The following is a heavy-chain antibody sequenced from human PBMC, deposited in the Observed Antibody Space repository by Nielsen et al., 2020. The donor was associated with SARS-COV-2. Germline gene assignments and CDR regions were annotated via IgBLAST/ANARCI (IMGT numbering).Heavy chain of an antibody. V-gene: IGHV4-31*03. D-gene: IGHD6-13*01. Sequence: SETLSLTCTVSGGSISSGGYYWSWIRQHPGKGREWIGYIYYSGSTYYNPSLKSRVTIAVDTSKYQFSLKLSSVTAADTAVYYCARVHRAEIAAAGTGHDGYYYYGMDVWGQGTTVTVSS. CDR3: ARVHRAEIAAAGTGHDGYYYYGMDV. CDR1: GGSISSGGYY. J-gene: IGHJ6*02. CDR2: IYYSGST.